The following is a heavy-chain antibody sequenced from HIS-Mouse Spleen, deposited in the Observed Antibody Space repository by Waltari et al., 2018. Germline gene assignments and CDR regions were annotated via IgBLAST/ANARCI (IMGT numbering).Heavy chain of an antibody. CDR1: GGSISSSSYY. CDR2: IYYSGST. Sequence: QLQLQESGPGLVKPSETLSLTCTVSGGSISSSSYYWGWIRQPPGKGLVWIGSIYYSGSTYYNPSLKSRVTISVDTSKNQFSLKLSSVTAADTAVYYCARAGWGLGGMDVWGQGTTVTVSS. CDR3: ARAGWGLGGMDV. J-gene: IGHJ6*02. V-gene: IGHV4-39*07. D-gene: IGHD2-21*01.